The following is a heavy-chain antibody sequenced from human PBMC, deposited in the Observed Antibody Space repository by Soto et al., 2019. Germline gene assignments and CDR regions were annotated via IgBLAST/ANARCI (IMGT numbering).Heavy chain of an antibody. J-gene: IGHJ4*02. CDR2: IYWDDDK. Sequence: QITLKECGPPLVRPAQTLTLTCAFSGFSLTTTRMGVAWIRQPPGKALAWLALIYWDDDKRYSPSLKNRLTVSKDTSTNRVVLTITNISPDDTGTYFCTHAADFDLLSFDRWGPGTLVTLSS. CDR3: THAADFDLLSFDR. CDR1: GFSLTTTRMG. V-gene: IGHV2-5*02. D-gene: IGHD2-15*01.